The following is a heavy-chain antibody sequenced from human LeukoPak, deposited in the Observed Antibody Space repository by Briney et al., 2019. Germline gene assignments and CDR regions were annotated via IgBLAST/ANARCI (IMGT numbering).Heavy chain of an antibody. V-gene: IGHV5-51*01. J-gene: IGHJ5*02. CDR3: ARRCDSGGYRFWFDP. CDR2: ISPHDSDT. Sequence: GESLKISCKGTGYSFTNYWIGWVRQMPGKGLEGMGRISPHDSDTRYSPSFQGQVTISADKSIPTAYLQWSRLKASDTAIYYCARRCDSGGYRFWFDPWGQGTLVTVSS. D-gene: IGHD3-16*02. CDR1: GYSFTNYW.